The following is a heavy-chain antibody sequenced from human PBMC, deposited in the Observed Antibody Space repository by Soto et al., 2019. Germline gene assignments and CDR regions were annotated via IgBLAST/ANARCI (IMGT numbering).Heavy chain of an antibody. V-gene: IGHV1-69*13. CDR3: ARDQPPAVDWFDP. Sequence: SVKVSCKASGGTFSIYAIIWVRQAPGQGLEWMGGIIPIFGTANYAQKFQGRVTITADESTSTAYMELSSLRSEDTAVYYCARDQPPAVDWFDPWGQGTLVTVSS. CDR2: IIPIFGTA. J-gene: IGHJ5*02. CDR1: GGTFSIYA.